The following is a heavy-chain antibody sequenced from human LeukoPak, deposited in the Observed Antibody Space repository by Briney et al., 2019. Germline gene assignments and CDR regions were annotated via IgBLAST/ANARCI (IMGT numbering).Heavy chain of an antibody. Sequence: PGGSLRLSCAASGFTFSGYSMNWVRQAPGQGLEWASYITSSSSAIYYADSVKGRFTISRDNAKNSLYLQMNSLRAEDTAVYYCARVRGSYHFDYWGQGTLVTVSS. CDR1: GFTFSGYS. CDR2: ITSSSSAI. CDR3: ARVRGSYHFDY. J-gene: IGHJ4*02. V-gene: IGHV3-48*01. D-gene: IGHD1-26*01.